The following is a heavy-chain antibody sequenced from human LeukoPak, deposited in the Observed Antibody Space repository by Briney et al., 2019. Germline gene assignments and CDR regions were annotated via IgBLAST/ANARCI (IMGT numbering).Heavy chain of an antibody. J-gene: IGHJ6*03. D-gene: IGHD3-10*01. CDR2: IYTTGST. Sequence: SETLSLTCTVSGGSISSGFYYWSWIRQPAGKGLEWIGRIYTTGSTNYSPSLKSRVTISVDTSKKQFSLKLSSVTVADTAVYYCARSSVMGLPRFGEAVPSGYYMDVWGKGTTVTISS. CDR3: ARSSVMGLPRFGEAVPSGYYMDV. CDR1: GGSISSGFYY. V-gene: IGHV4-61*02.